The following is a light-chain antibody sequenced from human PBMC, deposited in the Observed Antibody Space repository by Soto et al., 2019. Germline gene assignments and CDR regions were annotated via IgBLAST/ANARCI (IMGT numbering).Light chain of an antibody. Sequence: EIVMTQSPATLSVSPGERATLSCRASQSVSSNLAWYQQKPGQAPRLLIYGASTRATGIPARFSGSGSGTEFTLTISSLQSKDFAVYYCQQYNNWRPQTFGQGTKVEIK. V-gene: IGKV3-15*01. J-gene: IGKJ1*01. CDR3: QQYNNWRPQT. CDR1: QSVSSN. CDR2: GAS.